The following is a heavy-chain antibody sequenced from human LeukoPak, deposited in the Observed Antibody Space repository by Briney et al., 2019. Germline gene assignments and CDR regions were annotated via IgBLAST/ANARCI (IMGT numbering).Heavy chain of an antibody. J-gene: IGHJ4*02. V-gene: IGHV3-23*01. CDR1: GFTFSSYA. Sequence: GGSLRLSCAASGFTFSSYAMSWVRQAPGKGLEWVSAISGSGGSTYYADSVKGRFTISRDNSKNTLYLQMNSLRDEDTAVYYCASYSGSYGDFDYWGQGTLVTVSS. CDR2: ISGSGGST. CDR3: ASYSGSYGDFDY. D-gene: IGHD1-26*01.